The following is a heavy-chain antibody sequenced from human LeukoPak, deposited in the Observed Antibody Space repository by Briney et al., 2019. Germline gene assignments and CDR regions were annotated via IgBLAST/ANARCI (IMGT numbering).Heavy chain of an antibody. CDR2: INYSGST. J-gene: IGHJ1*01. Sequence: SETLSLTCAVYGGSFSGYYWSWIRQPPGKGLEWFGEINYSGSTNYNPSLKSRVTISVDTSKNQFSLKLSSVTAADTAVYYCARRRSSFHFQHWGQGTLVTVSS. CDR3: ARRRSSFHFQH. CDR1: GGSFSGYY. V-gene: IGHV4-34*01.